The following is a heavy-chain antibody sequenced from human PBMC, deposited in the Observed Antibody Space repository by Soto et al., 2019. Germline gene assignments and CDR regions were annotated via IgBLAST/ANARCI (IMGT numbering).Heavy chain of an antibody. J-gene: IGHJ6*03. CDR3: ARGGGYYFMDV. Sequence: SETLSLTCTVSGGSISSYYWSWIRQPPGKGLEWIGYIYYSGSTNYNPSLKSRVTISVDTSKNQFSLKLSSVTAADTAVYYCARGGGYYFMDVWGKGTTVTVSS. V-gene: IGHV4-59*01. CDR2: IYYSGST. D-gene: IGHD2-15*01. CDR1: GGSISSYY.